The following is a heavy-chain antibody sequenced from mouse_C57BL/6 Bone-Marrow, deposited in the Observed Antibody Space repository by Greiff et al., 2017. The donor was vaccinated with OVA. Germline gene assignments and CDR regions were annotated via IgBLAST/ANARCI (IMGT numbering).Heavy chain of an antibody. Sequence: VQLQQPGAELVKPGASVKLSCKASGYTFTSYWMHWVKQRPGQGLEWIGMIHPNSGSTNYNEKFKSKATLTVDKSSSTAYMQLSSLTSEDSAVYYCAREGIYYYAMDYWGQGTSLTVSS. V-gene: IGHV1-64*01. CDR2: IHPNSGST. J-gene: IGHJ4*01. CDR1: GYTFTSYW. CDR3: AREGIYYYAMDY.